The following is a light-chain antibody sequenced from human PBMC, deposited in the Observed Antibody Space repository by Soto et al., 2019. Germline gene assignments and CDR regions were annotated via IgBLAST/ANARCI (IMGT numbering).Light chain of an antibody. V-gene: IGLV2-23*02. Sequence: QSSLTQPASVSVSPGQSITISCTGTSSNVGSYKLVSWYQQHPGKAPELMIFEVNKRPSGVSNRFSGSKSGNTASLTISGLKVEDEADYYCCSSGGSPTYVFGTGTKVTVL. J-gene: IGLJ1*01. CDR2: EVN. CDR3: CSSGGSPTYV. CDR1: SSNVGSYKL.